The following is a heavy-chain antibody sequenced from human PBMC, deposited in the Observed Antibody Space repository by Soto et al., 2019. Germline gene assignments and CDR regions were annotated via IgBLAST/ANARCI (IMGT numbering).Heavy chain of an antibody. V-gene: IGHV1-69*01. D-gene: IGHD3-3*01. CDR1: GGTFSSYA. CDR2: IIPIFGTA. CDR3: AREAIFGVVDPDYYYGMDV. J-gene: IGHJ6*02. Sequence: QVQLVQSGAEVKKPGSSVKVSCKASGGTFSSYAISWVRQAPGQGLEWMGGIIPIFGTANYEQKFQGRVTNTADESTSTAYMELSSLRSDDTAVYYCAREAIFGVVDPDYYYGMDVWGQGTTVTVSS.